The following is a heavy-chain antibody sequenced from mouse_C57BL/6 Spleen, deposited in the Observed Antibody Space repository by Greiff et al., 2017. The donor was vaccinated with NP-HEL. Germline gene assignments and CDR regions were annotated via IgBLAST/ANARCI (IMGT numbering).Heavy chain of an antibody. V-gene: IGHV1-52*01. CDR3: ARYGSSYGYAMDY. D-gene: IGHD1-1*01. J-gene: IGHJ4*01. CDR2: IDPSDSET. Sequence: QVQLQQPGAELVRPGSSVKLSCKASGYTFTSYWMHRVKQRPIQGLEWIGNIDPSDSETHYNQKFKDKATLTVDKSSSTAYMQLSSLTSEDSAVYYCARYGSSYGYAMDYWGQGTSVTVSS. CDR1: GYTFTSYW.